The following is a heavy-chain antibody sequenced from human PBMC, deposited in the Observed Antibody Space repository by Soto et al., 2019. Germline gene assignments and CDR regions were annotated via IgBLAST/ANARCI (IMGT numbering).Heavy chain of an antibody. V-gene: IGHV1-8*01. CDR2: MNPKSGNT. CDR3: ARSPSWETTVTPYYFDY. J-gene: IGHJ4*02. D-gene: IGHD4-4*01. CDR1: RNTFISYD. Sequence: QVQLVQSGAEVKKPGASVKVSCKASRNTFISYDINWVRQATGQGLEWMGWMNPKSGNTGYAQNIQGRVTMTRNTSISTAYMELSSLRSEDTAVYYCARSPSWETTVTPYYFDYWGQGTLVTVSS.